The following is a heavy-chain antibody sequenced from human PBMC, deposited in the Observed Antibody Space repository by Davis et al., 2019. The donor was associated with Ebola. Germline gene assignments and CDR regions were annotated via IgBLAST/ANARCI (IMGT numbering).Heavy chain of an antibody. D-gene: IGHD1-1*01. CDR3: ARAQFPTTSDH. V-gene: IGHV1-18*01. J-gene: IGHJ4*02. Sequence: ASVKVSCKASGGTFGNYAVNWVRQTPGQGLEWMGWINPHNGNTNYAQNVQGRVTMTTDTSTSTAYMEVGSLRSDDTAVYYCARAQFPTTSDHWGQGTLVTVSS. CDR2: INPHNGNT. CDR1: GGTFGNYA.